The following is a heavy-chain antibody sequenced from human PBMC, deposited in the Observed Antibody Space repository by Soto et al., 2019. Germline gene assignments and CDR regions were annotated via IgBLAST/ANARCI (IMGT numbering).Heavy chain of an antibody. V-gene: IGHV4-61*03. D-gene: IGHD3-3*01. Sequence: QVQLQESGPGLVKPSETLSLTCTVSGDSVTSGSIYWSWIRQPPGKGLEWIGYVHYTGSTNYNPSLKSRVAISVDTSTNHFSLTLSSVTAADTAVYYCARDRGNFGVVLADFYQYGMDVWGQGTTVTVSS. CDR2: VHYTGST. CDR1: GDSVTSGSIY. J-gene: IGHJ6*02. CDR3: ARDRGNFGVVLADFYQYGMDV.